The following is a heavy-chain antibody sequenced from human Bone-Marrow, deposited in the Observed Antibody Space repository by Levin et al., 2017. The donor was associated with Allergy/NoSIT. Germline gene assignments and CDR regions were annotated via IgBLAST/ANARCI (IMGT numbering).Heavy chain of an antibody. D-gene: IGHD3-10*01. J-gene: IGHJ4*02. CDR1: GGTFSSYA. V-gene: IGHV1-69*13. CDR3: AFGTHYGSGSYYKIPNFDY. CDR2: IIPIFGTA. Sequence: ASVKVSCKASGGTFSSYAISWVRQAPGQGLEWMGGIIPIFGTANYAQKFQGRVTITADESTSTAYMELSSLRSEDTAVYYCAFGTHYGSGSYYKIPNFDYWGQGTLVTVSS.